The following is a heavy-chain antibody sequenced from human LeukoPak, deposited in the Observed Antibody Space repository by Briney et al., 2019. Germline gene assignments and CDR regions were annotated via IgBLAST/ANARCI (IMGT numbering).Heavy chain of an antibody. CDR2: ISYDGSNK. CDR1: GFTFSSYA. Sequence: GGSLRLSCAASGFTFSSYAMHWVRQAPGKGLEWVAVISYDGSNKYYADSVKGRFTISRDNSKNTLYLQMNSLRAEDAAVYYCARDREGASDYWGQGTLVTVSS. D-gene: IGHD1-26*01. J-gene: IGHJ4*02. V-gene: IGHV3-30-3*01. CDR3: ARDREGASDY.